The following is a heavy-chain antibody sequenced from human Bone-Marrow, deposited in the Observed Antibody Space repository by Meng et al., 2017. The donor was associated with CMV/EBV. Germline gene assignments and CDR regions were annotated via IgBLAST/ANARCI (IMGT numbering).Heavy chain of an antibody. CDR3: ARENVYSNYDLRSGTDY. D-gene: IGHD4-11*01. J-gene: IGHJ4*01. CDR2: INPSGGST. CDR1: GYTFTSYY. V-gene: IGHV1-46*01. Sequence: ASVKVSCKASGYTFTSYYMHWVRQAPGQGLEWMGTINPSGGSTSYAQKFQGRVTMTRDTSTSTVYMELSSLRSEDTAVYYCARENVYSNYDLRSGTDYWGHGTLVTVSS.